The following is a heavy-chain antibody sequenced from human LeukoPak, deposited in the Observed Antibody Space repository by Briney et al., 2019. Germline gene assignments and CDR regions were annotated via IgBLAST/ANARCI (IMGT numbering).Heavy chain of an antibody. Sequence: SETLSLTCTVSGGSISSYYWSWIRQPPGKGLEGIGYIYYSGSTNYNPSLKSRVTISVDTSKTQFSLKLSSVTAADTAVYYCAAGDSSSWEYFQHWGQGTLVTVSS. CDR1: GGSISSYY. CDR3: AAGDSSSWEYFQH. D-gene: IGHD6-13*01. J-gene: IGHJ1*01. CDR2: IYYSGST. V-gene: IGHV4-59*08.